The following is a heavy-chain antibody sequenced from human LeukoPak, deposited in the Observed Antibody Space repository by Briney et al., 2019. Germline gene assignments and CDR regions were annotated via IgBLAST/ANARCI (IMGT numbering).Heavy chain of an antibody. Sequence: ASVKVSCKASGYTFTSYAMHWVRQAPGQRLEWMGWINAGNGNTKYSQKFQGRVTMTEDTSTDTAYMELSSLRSEDTAVYYCATEQRYSGYDSYYYYGMDVWGQGTTVTVSS. CDR1: GYTFTSYA. CDR2: INAGNGNT. J-gene: IGHJ6*02. CDR3: ATEQRYSGYDSYYYYGMDV. D-gene: IGHD5-12*01. V-gene: IGHV1-3*01.